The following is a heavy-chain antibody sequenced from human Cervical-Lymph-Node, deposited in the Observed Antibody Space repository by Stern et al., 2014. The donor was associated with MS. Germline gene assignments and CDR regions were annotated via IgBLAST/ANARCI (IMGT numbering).Heavy chain of an antibody. CDR3: AREEQQLVHGNCFDP. J-gene: IGHJ5*02. D-gene: IGHD6-13*01. CDR2: LYHSGST. CDR1: GYSISSGYY. V-gene: IGHV4-38-2*02. Sequence: QVQLQESGPGLVKPSETLSLTCTVSGYSISSGYYWGWIRQPPGKGLQWIGTLYHSGSTYYNPSLKSRVTISVDTSKNQFSLKLSSVTAADTAVYYCAREEQQLVHGNCFDPWGQGTLVTVSS.